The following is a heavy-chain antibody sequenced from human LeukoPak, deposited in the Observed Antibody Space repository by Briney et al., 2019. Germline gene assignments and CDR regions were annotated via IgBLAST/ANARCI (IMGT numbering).Heavy chain of an antibody. V-gene: IGHV4-59*01. CDR2: IYYSGST. D-gene: IGHD6-19*01. J-gene: IGHJ4*02. Sequence: SETLSLTCTVSGGSISSYYWSWIRQPPGKGLEWIGYIYYSGSTNYNPSLKSRVTISVETSKNQFSLNLSSVTAADTAVYYCARGRLARSPYFDYWGQGTLVTVSS. CDR1: GGSISSYY. CDR3: ARGRLARSPYFDY.